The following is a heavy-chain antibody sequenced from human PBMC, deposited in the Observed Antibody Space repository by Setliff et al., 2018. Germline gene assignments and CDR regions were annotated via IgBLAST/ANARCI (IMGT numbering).Heavy chain of an antibody. Sequence: SETLSLTCTVYGGPLSGFSWNWIRQSPGGGLEWIGEITDTGRTKYIPSLKSRVTISVDKSKNQFSLKLSSVTAADTAVYYCARMSGFLYMDVWGKGTTVTVSS. CDR2: ITDTGRT. V-gene: IGHV4-34*01. J-gene: IGHJ6*03. CDR1: GGPLSGFS. D-gene: IGHD3-3*01. CDR3: ARMSGFLYMDV.